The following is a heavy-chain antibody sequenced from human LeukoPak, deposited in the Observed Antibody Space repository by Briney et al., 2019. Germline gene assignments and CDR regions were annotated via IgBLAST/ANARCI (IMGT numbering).Heavy chain of an antibody. J-gene: IGHJ4*02. V-gene: IGHV4-39*07. D-gene: IGHD3-9*01. CDR1: GGSISSSSYY. CDR3: ARVLAVSGPYYFDY. Sequence: SETLSLTCTVSGGSISSSSYYWGWIRQPPGKGLEWIGSIYYSGSTYYNPSLKSRVTISVDTSKDQFSLKLSSVTAADTAVYYCARVLAVSGPYYFDYWGQGTLVTVSS. CDR2: IYYSGST.